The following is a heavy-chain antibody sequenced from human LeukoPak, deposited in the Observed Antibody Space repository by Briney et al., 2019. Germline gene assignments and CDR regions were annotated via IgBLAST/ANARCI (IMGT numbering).Heavy chain of an antibody. D-gene: IGHD6-6*01. V-gene: IGHV3-7*01. J-gene: IGHJ4*02. CDR3: ARWATSFDL. CDR1: GFTFGNYW. Sequence: GGSLRLSCAASGFTFGNYWMSWVRQAPGKGLEWVADIKQDGGDKYYVDSVTGRFTISRDNAKNSLYLRMNSLRAEDTAVYYCARWATSFDLWGQGTLVTVSS. CDR2: IKQDGGDK.